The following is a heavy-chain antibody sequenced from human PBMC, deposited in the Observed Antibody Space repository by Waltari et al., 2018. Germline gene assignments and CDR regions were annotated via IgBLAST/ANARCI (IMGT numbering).Heavy chain of an antibody. CDR1: GLSIRSSS. CDR2: ITGSGYLI. V-gene: IGHV3-21*01. CDR3: ARNGVGYEYYYMDV. J-gene: IGHJ6*03. D-gene: IGHD2-8*01. Sequence: EVQLVESGGGLVTPGGSLTLSCAASGLSIRSSSMNWVGQAPGKGLEWVASITGSGYLIYYADSVKGRVTISRDNAKNSLFLQVNSLRAEDTGIYYCARNGVGYEYYYMDVWGKGTAVTVSS.